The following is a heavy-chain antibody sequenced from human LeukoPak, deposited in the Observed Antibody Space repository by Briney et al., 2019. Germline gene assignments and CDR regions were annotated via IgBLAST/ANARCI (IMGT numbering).Heavy chain of an antibody. V-gene: IGHV4-59*12. CDR3: TRRSAGDFDY. J-gene: IGHJ4*02. CDR1: GGSISSYY. CDR2: IYYSGST. D-gene: IGHD6-13*01. Sequence: SETLSLTCTVSGGSISSYYWSWIRQPPGKGLEWIGYIYYSGSTNYNPSLKSRVTISVDTSKNQFSLKLSSVTAADTAVYYCTRRSAGDFDYWGQGTLVTVSS.